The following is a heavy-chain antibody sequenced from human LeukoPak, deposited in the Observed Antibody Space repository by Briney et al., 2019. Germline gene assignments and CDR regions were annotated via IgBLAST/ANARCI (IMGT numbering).Heavy chain of an antibody. CDR1: GGSFSGYY. CDR3: AREKEQQLVRLYYYYYYMDV. CDR2: IYYSGST. V-gene: IGHV4-34*01. Sequence: SETLSLTCAVYGGSFSGYYWSWIRQPPGKGLEWIGSIYYSGSTYYNPSLKSRVTISVDTSKNQFSLKLSSVTAADTAVYYCAREKEQQLVRLYYYYYYMDVWGKGTTVTVSS. J-gene: IGHJ6*03. D-gene: IGHD6-13*01.